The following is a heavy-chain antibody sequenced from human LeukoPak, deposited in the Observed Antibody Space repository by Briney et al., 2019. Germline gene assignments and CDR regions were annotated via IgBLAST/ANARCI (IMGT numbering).Heavy chain of an antibody. D-gene: IGHD3-3*01. Sequence: GASVKVSCKASGYTFTGYYMHWVRQAPGQGLEWMGWINPNSGNTGYAQKFQGRVTMTRNTSISTAYMELSSLRSEDTAVYYCARGRGATIFGVVISKYYLDYWGQGTLVTVSS. CDR3: ARGRGATIFGVVISKYYLDY. J-gene: IGHJ4*02. CDR1: GYTFTGYY. CDR2: INPNSGNT. V-gene: IGHV1-8*02.